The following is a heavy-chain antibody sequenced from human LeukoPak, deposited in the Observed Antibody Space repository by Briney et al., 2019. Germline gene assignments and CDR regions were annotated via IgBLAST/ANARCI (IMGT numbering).Heavy chain of an antibody. D-gene: IGHD3-16*01. CDR1: GGSISSGSYY. Sequence: SETLSLTCTVSGGSISSGSYYWSWIRQPAGKGLEWIGRIYTSGSTNYNPFLKSRVTISVDTSKNQFSLKLSSVTAADTAVYYCARAPVRLDAFDIWGQGTMVTVSS. CDR2: IYTSGST. CDR3: ARAPVRLDAFDI. V-gene: IGHV4-61*02. J-gene: IGHJ3*02.